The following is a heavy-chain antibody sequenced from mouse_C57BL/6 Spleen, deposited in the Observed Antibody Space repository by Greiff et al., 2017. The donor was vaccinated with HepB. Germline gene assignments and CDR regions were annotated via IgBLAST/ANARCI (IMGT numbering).Heavy chain of an antibody. CDR1: GYPFTRYW. D-gene: IGHD1-1*02. V-gene: IGHV1-64*01. CDR3: ARSGGYYPDY. CDR2: LHPNSSST. J-gene: IGHJ2*01. Sequence: VQLPQPGAELVKPGASVKFSCKASGYPFTRYWLPWVKQSPGQGLEWIKMLHPNSSSTNYNEKFKSKATLTVDKSSSTAYMQLSSLTSEDSAVYYCARSGGYYPDYWGQGTTLTVSS.